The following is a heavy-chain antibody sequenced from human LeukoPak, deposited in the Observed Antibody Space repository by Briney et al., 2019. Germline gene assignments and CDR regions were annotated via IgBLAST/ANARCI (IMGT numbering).Heavy chain of an antibody. CDR2: IYYCGST. CDR3: ARDGNAAAGFDY. Sequence: PSETLSLTCTVSGGSISSYYWSWLRQPPGKGLEWIGYIYYCGSTNYNPSLKSRVTISVDTSKNQFSLKLSSVTAADTAVYYCARDGNAAAGFDYWGQGTLVTVSS. V-gene: IGHV4-59*01. CDR1: GGSISSYY. J-gene: IGHJ4*02. D-gene: IGHD6-13*01.